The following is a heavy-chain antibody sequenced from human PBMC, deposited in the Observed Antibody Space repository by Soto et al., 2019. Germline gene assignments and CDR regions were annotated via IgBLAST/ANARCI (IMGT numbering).Heavy chain of an antibody. CDR2: VHYSGST. Sequence: SETLSLPCAVYGGSFSGYYWTWIRQPPGKGLEWIGAVHYSGSTYYNPSLKNRVTISADTSNNQFSLRLNSVTAADTAVYYCARQHYYDSSGYYTWNWGQGTLVTVSS. D-gene: IGHD3-22*01. V-gene: IGHV4-34*01. CDR1: GGSFSGYY. J-gene: IGHJ4*02. CDR3: ARQHYYDSSGYYTWN.